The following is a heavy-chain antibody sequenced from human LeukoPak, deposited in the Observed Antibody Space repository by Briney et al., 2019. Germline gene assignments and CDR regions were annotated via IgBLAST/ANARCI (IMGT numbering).Heavy chain of an antibody. CDR3: ARGDYYGGFDY. CDR2: IYHSGST. D-gene: IGHD3-10*01. V-gene: IGHV4-30-2*01. CDR1: GGSISSGGYY. Sequence: SQTLSLTCTVSGGSISSGGYYWSWIRQPPGKGLEWIGYIYHSGSTYYNPSLKSRVAISVDRSKNQFSLKLSSVTAADTAVYYCARGDYYGGFDYWGQGTLDTVSS. J-gene: IGHJ4*02.